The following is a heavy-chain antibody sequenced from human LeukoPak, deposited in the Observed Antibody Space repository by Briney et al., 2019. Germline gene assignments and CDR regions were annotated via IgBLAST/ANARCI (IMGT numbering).Heavy chain of an antibody. CDR3: AREGLDY. J-gene: IGHJ4*02. V-gene: IGHV1-8*03. CDR1: GYTFTGYY. Sequence: ASVKVSCKASGYTFTGYYMHWVRQAPGQGLEWMGYKNPNSGNSAYAQKFQGRVTTTTDASITTAYMELSGLRSEDTALYYCAREGLDYWGQGTLVTVSS. CDR2: KNPNSGNS.